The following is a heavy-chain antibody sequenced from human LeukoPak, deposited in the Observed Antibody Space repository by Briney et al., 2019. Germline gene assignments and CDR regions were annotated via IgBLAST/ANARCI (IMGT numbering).Heavy chain of an antibody. J-gene: IGHJ4*02. CDR2: IWHDGSHK. Sequence: GSLRLSCAASGFAFNTYAMHWVRQAPGQGLEWVALIWHDGSHKFYSNSVRGQFTISRDNSKNTVSLQMNNLRPEDTAVYYCAREIFGSGSYPDSWGQGTLVTVPS. D-gene: IGHD3-10*01. CDR3: AREIFGSGSYPDS. V-gene: IGHV3-33*01. CDR1: GFAFNTYA.